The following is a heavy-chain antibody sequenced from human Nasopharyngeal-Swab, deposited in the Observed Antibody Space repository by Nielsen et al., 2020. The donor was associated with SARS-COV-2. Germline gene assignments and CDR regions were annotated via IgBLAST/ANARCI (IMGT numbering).Heavy chain of an antibody. CDR2: INPNSGGT. J-gene: IGHJ4*02. CDR1: GYTFTAYQ. D-gene: IGHD3-10*01. V-gene: IGHV1-2*02. CDR3: AREGAYGSGTCLDY. Sequence: ASVTVSCKTSGYTFTAYQVHWVRQAPGQGLEWMGWINPNSGGTNYAQKFQGRVTMTRDTSISKAYMELSRLRSDDTAVYYCAREGAYGSGTCLDYWGQGTLVIVSS.